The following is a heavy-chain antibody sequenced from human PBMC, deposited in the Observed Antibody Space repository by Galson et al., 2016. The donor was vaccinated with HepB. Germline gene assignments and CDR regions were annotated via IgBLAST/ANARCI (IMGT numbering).Heavy chain of an antibody. J-gene: IGHJ4*02. CDR3: ARHSTNYPLDY. D-gene: IGHD4/OR15-4a*01. Sequence: ETLSLTCTVSGDSISNRYYYWGWIRQPPGKGPEWIASIYYSGSTYYNPSLKSRVTISVDTSKSHYSLRLNSVTAADTAVYFCARHSTNYPLDYWGQGTLVTVSS. V-gene: IGHV4-39*01. CDR2: IYYSGST. CDR1: GDSISNRYYY.